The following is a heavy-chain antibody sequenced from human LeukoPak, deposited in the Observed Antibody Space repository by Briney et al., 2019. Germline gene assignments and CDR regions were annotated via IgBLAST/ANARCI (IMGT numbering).Heavy chain of an antibody. J-gene: IGHJ6*03. CDR2: INPNSGGT. CDR3: ARSLGYSSSPLYYYYYYYMDV. CDR1: GYTFTGYY. Sequence: ASVKVSCKASGYTFTGYYMHWVRQAPGQGLEWMGWINPNSGGTNYAQKFQGRVTMTRDTSISTAYMELSRLRSDDTAVYYCARSLGYSSSPLYYYYYYYMDVWGKGTTVTVSS. V-gene: IGHV1-2*02. D-gene: IGHD6-6*01.